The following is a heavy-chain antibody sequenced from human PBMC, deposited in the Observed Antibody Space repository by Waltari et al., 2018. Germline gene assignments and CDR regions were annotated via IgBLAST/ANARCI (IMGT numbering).Heavy chain of an antibody. CDR3: AKDSSSPLPKSESDY. J-gene: IGHJ4*02. V-gene: IGHV3-23*01. D-gene: IGHD6-13*01. Sequence: EVQLLESGGGLVQPGGSLRLSCAASGFNFSSYALSWVRQAPGKGLEWVSAISGSGGSTYYADSVKGRFTISRDNSKNTLYLQINSLRAEDTAVYYCAKDSSSPLPKSESDYWGQGTLVTVSS. CDR1: GFNFSSYA. CDR2: ISGSGGST.